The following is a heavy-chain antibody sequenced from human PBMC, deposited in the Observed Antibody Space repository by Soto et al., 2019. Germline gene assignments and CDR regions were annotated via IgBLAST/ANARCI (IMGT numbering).Heavy chain of an antibody. D-gene: IGHD3-3*01. CDR2: IIPIFGTA. CDR3: AREGSGYYRMDV. J-gene: IGHJ6*02. Sequence: SVKVSCKASGGTFSSYAISWVRQAPGQGLEWMGGIIPIFGTASYAQKFQGRVTITADKSTSTAYMELSSLRSEDTAVYYCAREGSGYYRMDVWGQGTTVTVSS. V-gene: IGHV1-69*06. CDR1: GGTFSSYA.